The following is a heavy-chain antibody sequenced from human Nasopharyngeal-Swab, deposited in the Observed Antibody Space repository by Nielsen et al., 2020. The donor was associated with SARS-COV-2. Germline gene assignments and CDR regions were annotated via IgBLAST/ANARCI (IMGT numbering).Heavy chain of an antibody. V-gene: IGHV3-48*03. J-gene: IGHJ4*02. Sequence: GESLKISCAASGFTFSIYEINWVRQAPGKGLEWVSFISHTGGIIDYADSVKGRFTISRDNAKNSVYLQMNSLRVEDTAVYFCARIAVSTDFDYWGQGTLVTVSS. CDR2: ISHTGGII. CDR1: GFTFSIYE. D-gene: IGHD2-21*01. CDR3: ARIAVSTDFDY.